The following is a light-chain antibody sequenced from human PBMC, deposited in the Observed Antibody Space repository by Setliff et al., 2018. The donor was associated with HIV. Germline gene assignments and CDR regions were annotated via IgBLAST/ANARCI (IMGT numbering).Light chain of an antibody. Sequence: ALTQPPSTSGTPGQKVTISCSGSGSNIGRNSVFWYQQLPGTAPKLLMYNNDQRPSGVPDRFSGSKSGTSASLAISDLRSGDEADYYCATSDDSLSAVVFGGGTKVTVL. CDR1: GSNIGRNS. CDR3: ATSDDSLSAVV. V-gene: IGLV1-47*02. J-gene: IGLJ2*01. CDR2: NND.